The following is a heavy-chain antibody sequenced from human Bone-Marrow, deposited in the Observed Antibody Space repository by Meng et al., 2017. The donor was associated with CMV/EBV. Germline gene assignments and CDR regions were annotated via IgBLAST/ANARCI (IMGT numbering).Heavy chain of an antibody. J-gene: IGHJ6*02. Sequence: SETLSLTCAVYGGSFSGYYWSWIRQPPGKGLEWIGEINHSGSTNYNPSLKSRVTISVDTSKKQISLKLSSVTAADTAVYYCARGPPRYIWGTYGMDVWGQGPTVTVYS. CDR1: GGSFSGYY. CDR3: ARGPPRYIWGTYGMDV. D-gene: IGHD3-16*01. V-gene: IGHV4-34*01. CDR2: INHSGST.